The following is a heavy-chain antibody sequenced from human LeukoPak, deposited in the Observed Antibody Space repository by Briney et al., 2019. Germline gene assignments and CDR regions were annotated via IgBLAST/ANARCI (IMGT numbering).Heavy chain of an antibody. V-gene: IGHV1-24*01. Sequence: ASVKVSCKVSGYTLTELSMHWVRQAPGKGLEWMGGFDPEDGETIYAQKFQGRVTMTEDTSTDTAYMELSSLRSEDTAVYYCATCDPDNLWFGERFTLPESWGQGTLVTVSS. CDR2: FDPEDGET. CDR3: ATCDPDNLWFGERFTLPES. J-gene: IGHJ5*02. CDR1: GYTLTELS. D-gene: IGHD3-10*01.